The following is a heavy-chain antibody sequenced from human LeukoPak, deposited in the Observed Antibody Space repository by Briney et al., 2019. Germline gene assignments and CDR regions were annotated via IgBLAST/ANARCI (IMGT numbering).Heavy chain of an antibody. CDR2: ISKKTAI. J-gene: IGHJ5*02. V-gene: IGHV3-11*01. CDR1: GFSVSDYY. CDR3: ARGTYYSGSGPGSWFDP. D-gene: IGHD3-10*01. Sequence: DPGGSLRLSCAASGFSVSDYYMNWIRQSPGKGLEWVSHISKKTAIEYADSVKGRFTISRDNANNLLLLQMDSLRPEDTGVYYCARGTYYSGSGPGSWFDPWGNGTPVTVSS.